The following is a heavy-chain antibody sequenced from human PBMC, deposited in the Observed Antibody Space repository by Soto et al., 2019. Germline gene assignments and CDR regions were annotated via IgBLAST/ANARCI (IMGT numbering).Heavy chain of an antibody. CDR3: ARDGAEIAARAYYYGMDV. CDR2: IWYDGSNK. V-gene: IGHV3-33*01. D-gene: IGHD6-6*01. CDR1: GFTFSSYG. J-gene: IGHJ6*02. Sequence: PGGSLRLSCAASGFTFSSYGIHWVRQAPGKGLEWVAVIWYDGSNKYYAESVKGRFTISRDNSKNTLYLRMNSLRAEDTAVYYCARDGAEIAARAYYYGMDVWGQGTTVTVSS.